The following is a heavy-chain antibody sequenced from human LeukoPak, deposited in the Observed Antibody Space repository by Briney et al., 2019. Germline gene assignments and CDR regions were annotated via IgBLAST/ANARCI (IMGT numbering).Heavy chain of an antibody. Sequence: GGSLRLSCAASGFTFSSYAMSWVRQAPGRGLEWVANIKEDGSATYYVDSVKGRFTISRDNAKNSLYLQMNSLRAEDTAVYYCASNVRQLPSYWGQGTLVTVSS. CDR2: IKEDGSAT. CDR3: ASNVRQLPSY. CDR1: GFTFSSYA. D-gene: IGHD5-24*01. V-gene: IGHV3-7*01. J-gene: IGHJ4*02.